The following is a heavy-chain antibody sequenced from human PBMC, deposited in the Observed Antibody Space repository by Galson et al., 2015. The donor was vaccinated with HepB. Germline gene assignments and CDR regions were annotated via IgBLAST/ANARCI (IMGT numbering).Heavy chain of an antibody. D-gene: IGHD2-2*01. Sequence: SLRLSCAASGFTFATYPMHWVRQAPGEGLEWVAVISHDGKDKHHADSVKGRFTISRDNSKNTLYLQMNSLRSDDTAVYYCARDRTRPADYYFDYWGQGTLVTVSS. V-gene: IGHV3-30*04. CDR2: ISHDGKDK. J-gene: IGHJ4*02. CDR3: ARDRTRPADYYFDY. CDR1: GFTFATYP.